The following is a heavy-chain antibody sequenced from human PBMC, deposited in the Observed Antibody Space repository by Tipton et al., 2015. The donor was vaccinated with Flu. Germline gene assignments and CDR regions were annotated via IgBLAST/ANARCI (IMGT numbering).Heavy chain of an antibody. D-gene: IGHD6-19*01. CDR2: SYYSGST. J-gene: IGHJ4*02. CDR1: GGSISYYY. V-gene: IGHV4-59*12. Sequence: TLSLTCSVSGGSISYYYWNWIRQPPGKGLEWIGFSYYSGSTSYNPSLKSRVTMSVDTSRNQFSLRLTSVTAADTAVYYCAKGPYSGDWYRFNYWGQGTLVTVSS. CDR3: AKGPYSGDWYRFNY.